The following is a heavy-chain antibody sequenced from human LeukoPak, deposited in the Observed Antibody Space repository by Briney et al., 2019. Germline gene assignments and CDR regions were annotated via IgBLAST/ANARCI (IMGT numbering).Heavy chain of an antibody. CDR2: ISGSGVTT. J-gene: IGHJ4*02. CDR1: GFTLRGYI. Sequence: GGSLRLSCAASGFTLRGYIMSWVRQAPGKGLEWVSGISGSGVTTYYTDSVKGRFTISRDNSKNTLYLQMNSLRAEDTAVYYCAKGRLWDTSMVAFDYWGQGTLVTVSS. D-gene: IGHD5-18*01. V-gene: IGHV3-23*01. CDR3: AKGRLWDTSMVAFDY.